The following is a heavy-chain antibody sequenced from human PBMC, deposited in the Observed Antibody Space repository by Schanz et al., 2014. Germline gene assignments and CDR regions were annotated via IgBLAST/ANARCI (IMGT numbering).Heavy chain of an antibody. CDR3: AGRPVRARSGGLDS. V-gene: IGHV4-4*02. CDR2: IYQSGKT. CDR1: GGSISSNNW. J-gene: IGHJ4*02. Sequence: QVQLQESGPGLVKPSGTLSLTCTVSGGSISSNNWWTWVRQPPGKGLEWIGEIYQSGKTTYDPSLKRRLTVSMDKSSTQFSRRLPSLTAADTAVYFCAGRPVRARSGGLDSWGQGTLVTVSS. D-gene: IGHD6-19*01.